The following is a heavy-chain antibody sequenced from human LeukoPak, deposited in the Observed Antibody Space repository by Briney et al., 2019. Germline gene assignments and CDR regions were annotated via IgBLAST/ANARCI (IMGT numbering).Heavy chain of an antibody. V-gene: IGHV3-48*01. D-gene: IGHD6-13*01. CDR3: ARRVAPRLGSSSPFDY. Sequence: GGSLRLSCAASGFTFSSYSMNWVRQAPGKGLEWVSYISSSSSTIYYADSVKGRFTISRDNAKNSLYLQMNSLRAEDTAVYYCARRVAPRLGSSSPFDYWGQGTLVTVSS. CDR2: ISSSSSTI. J-gene: IGHJ4*02. CDR1: GFTFSSYS.